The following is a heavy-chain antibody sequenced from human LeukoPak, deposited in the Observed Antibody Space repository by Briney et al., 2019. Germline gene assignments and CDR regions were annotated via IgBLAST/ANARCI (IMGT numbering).Heavy chain of an antibody. CDR2: ISGSSSHI. CDR1: GFTFTTYS. J-gene: IGHJ4*02. D-gene: IGHD1-14*01. V-gene: IGHV3-21*01. Sequence: GGSLRLSCAASGFTFTTYSMNWVRQAPGKGLEWVSSISGSSSHIYYADSVKGRFTISRDNAKNSLYLQMNSLRAEDTAVYYCTRRAPYFDSWGQGTLVTVSS. CDR3: TRRAPYFDS.